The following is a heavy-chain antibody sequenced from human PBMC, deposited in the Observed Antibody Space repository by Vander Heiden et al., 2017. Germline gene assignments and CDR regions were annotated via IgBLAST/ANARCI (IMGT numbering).Heavy chain of an antibody. D-gene: IGHD6-6*01. CDR2: ILSDGSTK. CDR3: ARSTDLSQYNFDS. CDR1: GFTFSSYG. V-gene: IGHV3-33*01. Sequence: HVQLVEPGGGVVQPGRSLRLSCAASGFTFSSYGMHWVRQAPGKGLDWVALILSDGSTKYYGDSVKGRFTISRDNSKNTLYLHMNSLRVEDAAVYYCARSTDLSQYNFDSWGQGTLVTVSS. J-gene: IGHJ4*02.